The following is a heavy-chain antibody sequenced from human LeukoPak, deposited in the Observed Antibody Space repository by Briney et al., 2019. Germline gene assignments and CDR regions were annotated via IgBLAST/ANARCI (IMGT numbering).Heavy chain of an antibody. CDR3: ARVFDGAIYGMDV. Sequence: PSETLSLTCTVSGGSISSYYWSWIRQPPGKGLEWIGYTYYSGSTNYNPSLKSRVTISVDTSKNQFSLKLSSVTAADTAVYYCARVFDGAIYGMDVWGQGTTVTVSS. CDR2: TYYSGST. V-gene: IGHV4-59*08. CDR1: GGSISSYY. J-gene: IGHJ6*02. D-gene: IGHD3-10*02.